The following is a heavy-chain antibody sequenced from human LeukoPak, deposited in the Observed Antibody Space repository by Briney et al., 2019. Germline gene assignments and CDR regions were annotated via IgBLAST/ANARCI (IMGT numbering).Heavy chain of an antibody. CDR2: IYYSGST. Sequence: SETLSLTCTVSGGSISSYYWSWLRQPPGKGLEWIGYIYYSGSTNYNPSLTSRVTISVDTSKNQFSLKLSSVTAADTAVYYCARVPCSSTSCYHYYYYMDVWGKGTTVTVSS. CDR3: ARVPCSSTSCYHYYYYMDV. CDR1: GGSISSYY. V-gene: IGHV4-59*01. D-gene: IGHD2-2*01. J-gene: IGHJ6*03.